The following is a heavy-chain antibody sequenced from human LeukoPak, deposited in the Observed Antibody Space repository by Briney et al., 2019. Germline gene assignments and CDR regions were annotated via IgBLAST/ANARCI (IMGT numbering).Heavy chain of an antibody. CDR1: GFTLSSYS. CDR3: ARAAGSLSGWFDY. J-gene: IGHJ4*02. V-gene: IGHV3-21*01. D-gene: IGHD6-19*01. Sequence: PGGSLRLSCAASGFTLSSYSMNWVRQAPGKGLEWVSSISSSSSYIYYADSVKGRFTISRDNAKNSLYLQMNSLRAEDTAVYYCARAAGSLSGWFDYWGQGTLVTVSS. CDR2: ISSSSSYI.